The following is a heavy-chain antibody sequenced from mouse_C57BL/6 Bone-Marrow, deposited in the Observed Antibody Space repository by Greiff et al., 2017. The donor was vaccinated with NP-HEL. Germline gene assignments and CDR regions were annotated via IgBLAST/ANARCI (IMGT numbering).Heavy chain of an antibody. Sequence: VQLQQPGAELVKPGASVKMSCKASGYTFTSYWITWVKQRPGQGLAWIGDIYPGSGSTNYNEKFKSKATLTVDTSSSTAYMQLSSLTSEDSAVYYCARRGLLLTWFAYWGQGTLVTVSA. J-gene: IGHJ3*01. V-gene: IGHV1-55*01. CDR2: IYPGSGST. CDR3: ARRGLLLTWFAY. CDR1: GYTFTSYW. D-gene: IGHD1-1*01.